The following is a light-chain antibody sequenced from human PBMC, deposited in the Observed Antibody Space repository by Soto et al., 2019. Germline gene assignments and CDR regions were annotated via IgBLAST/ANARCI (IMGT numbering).Light chain of an antibody. V-gene: IGKV1-5*01. CDR2: DAS. CDR3: QQYNSYSLT. J-gene: IGKJ4*01. CDR1: QSVSSNY. Sequence: TQSPGTLSLSPGERATLSCRASQSVSSNYLAWYQQKPGKAPKLLIYDASSLESGVPSRFSGSGSGTEFTLTISSLQPDDFATYYCQQYNSYSLTFGGGTKVEIK.